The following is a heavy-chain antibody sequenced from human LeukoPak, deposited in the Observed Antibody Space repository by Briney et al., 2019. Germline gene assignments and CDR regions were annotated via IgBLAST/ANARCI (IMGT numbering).Heavy chain of an antibody. V-gene: IGHV3-7*01. CDR1: GFTFTHFY. CDR2: INQDGRER. Sequence: QPGGSLRLSCVVSGFTFTHFYMTWVRQAPGKGLEWVANINQDGRERYYVDSVKGRFTISRDNAKNSVYLQMNSLGAEDTAVYYCARVKLAAFDYWGLGALVTVSS. J-gene: IGHJ4*02. CDR3: ARVKLAAFDY.